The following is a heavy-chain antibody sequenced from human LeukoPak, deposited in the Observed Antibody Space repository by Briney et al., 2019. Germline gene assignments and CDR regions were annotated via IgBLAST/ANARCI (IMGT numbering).Heavy chain of an antibody. CDR3: ARLHAGIAVAGPVDY. Sequence: SETLSLTCTVSGGSISSYYWSWIRQPPGKGLEWIGYIYYSGSTNYNPSLKSRVTTSVDTSKNQFSLKLSSVTAADTAVYYCARLHAGIAVAGPVDYWGQGTLVTVSS. D-gene: IGHD6-19*01. J-gene: IGHJ4*02. CDR2: IYYSGST. V-gene: IGHV4-59*08. CDR1: GGSISSYY.